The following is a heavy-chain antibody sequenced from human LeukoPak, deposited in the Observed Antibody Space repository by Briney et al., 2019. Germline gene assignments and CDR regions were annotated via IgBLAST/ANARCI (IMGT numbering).Heavy chain of an antibody. J-gene: IGHJ4*02. CDR1: AYSFTTYW. CDR3: ARRAVSGTYSNSYPFDY. CDR2: IYPGDSDT. D-gene: IGHD1-26*01. Sequence: GESLKISCKGSAYSFTTYWIGWLRQMPGKGLEWIGIIYPGDSDTRYSPSFQGHVTISVDNSISTAYLQWSSLKASDTGIYYCARRAVSGTYSNSYPFDYWAQGTLVTVSS. V-gene: IGHV5-51*01.